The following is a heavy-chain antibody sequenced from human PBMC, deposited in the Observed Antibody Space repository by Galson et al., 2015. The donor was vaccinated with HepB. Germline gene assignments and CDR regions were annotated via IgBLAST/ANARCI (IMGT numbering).Heavy chain of an antibody. Sequence: SVKVSCKASGYTFTTYGITWVRQAPGQGLEWMGWISAHNGNTQIAQKLQGRVTMTTDTSTTTAYMELRNLRSDDTAVYYCARVLVTVPRAGVNWFDPWGQGTLVTVSS. D-gene: IGHD4-17*01. V-gene: IGHV1-18*01. CDR3: ARVLVTVPRAGVNWFDP. CDR2: ISAHNGNT. CDR1: GYTFTTYG. J-gene: IGHJ5*02.